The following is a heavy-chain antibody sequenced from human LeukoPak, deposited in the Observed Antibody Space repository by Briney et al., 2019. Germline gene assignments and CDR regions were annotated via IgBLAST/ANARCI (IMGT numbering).Heavy chain of an antibody. CDR1: GGSISSGSCY. J-gene: IGHJ4*02. CDR2: IYTSGST. Sequence: SETLSLTCTVSGGSISSGSCYWSWIRQPAGKGLEWIGRIYTSGSTNYNPSLKSRVTISVDTSKNQFSLKLSSVTAADTAVYYCARGASSSSWDGLIFDYWGQGTLVTVSS. D-gene: IGHD6-13*01. CDR3: ARGASSSSWDGLIFDY. V-gene: IGHV4-61*02.